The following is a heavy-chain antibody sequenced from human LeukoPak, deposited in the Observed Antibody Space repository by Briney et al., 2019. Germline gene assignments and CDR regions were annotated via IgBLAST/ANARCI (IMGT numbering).Heavy chain of an antibody. CDR2: TYYRSKWYN. J-gene: IGHJ4*02. D-gene: IGHD2-8*01. CDR3: ARSFNGFIDS. CDR1: GDSISSNSAA. Sequence: SQTLSLTCAISGDSISSNSAAWDWVRQSPSRGLEWLGRTYYRSKWYNGYAVSVKSRITINPDTSKNQFSLQLNSVTPEDAAMYYCARSFNGFIDSWGQGTLVTVSS. V-gene: IGHV6-1*01.